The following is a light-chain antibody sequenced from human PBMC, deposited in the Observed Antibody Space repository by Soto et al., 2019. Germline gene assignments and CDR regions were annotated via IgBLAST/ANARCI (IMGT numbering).Light chain of an antibody. Sequence: QSALTQPPSASGSPGQSVTISCTGTSSDVAGSDYVSWYQQHPGKAPKLIIYEVTKRPAGVPDRFSGSKSGNTASLIVSGLQADDESYYYCSSFARGDNPHVLFGGGTKVTVL. V-gene: IGLV2-8*01. J-gene: IGLJ2*01. CDR1: SSDVAGSDY. CDR3: SSFARGDNPHVL. CDR2: EVT.